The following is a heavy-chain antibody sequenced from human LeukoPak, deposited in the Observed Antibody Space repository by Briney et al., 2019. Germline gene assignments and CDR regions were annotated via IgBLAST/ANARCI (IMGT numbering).Heavy chain of an antibody. J-gene: IGHJ5*02. CDR2: TYYRSKWYN. V-gene: IGHV6-1*01. CDR3: ASASPAGGNWFDP. CDR1: GDSVSSNSAA. D-gene: IGHD3-10*01. Sequence: SQTLSLTCAISGDSVSSNSAAWNRIRQSPSRGLEWLGRTYYRSKWYNDYAVSVKSRITINPDTSKNQFSLQLNSVTPEDTAVYYCASASPAGGNWFDPWGQGTLVTVSS.